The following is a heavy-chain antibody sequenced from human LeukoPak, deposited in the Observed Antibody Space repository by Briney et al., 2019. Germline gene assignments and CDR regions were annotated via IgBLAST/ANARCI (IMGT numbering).Heavy chain of an antibody. J-gene: IGHJ1*01. CDR3: AIQFYDSSGYYFQH. Sequence: SETLSLTCTASGGSISSRSYYWGWIRQPPGEGLEWIANIYSSGITYQNPSLKSRVTISVDTSKTHFSLKLSTLTAADTAVYYCAIQFYDSSGYYFQHWGQGTPVTVSS. V-gene: IGHV4-39*02. D-gene: IGHD3-22*01. CDR1: GGSISSRSYY. CDR2: IYSSGIT.